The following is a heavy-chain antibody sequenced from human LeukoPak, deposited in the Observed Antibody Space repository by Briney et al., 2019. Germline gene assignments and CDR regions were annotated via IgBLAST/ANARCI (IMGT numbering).Heavy chain of an antibody. CDR1: GFTFSSYA. Sequence: GGSLRLSCAASGFTFSSYAMHWVRQAPGKGLEWVSSISSSSSYIYYADSVKGRFTISRDNAKNSLYLQMNSLRAEDTALYYCARDFSSGSYYGDYYFDYWGQGTLVTVSS. J-gene: IGHJ4*02. CDR2: ISSSSSYI. CDR3: ARDFSSGSYYGDYYFDY. V-gene: IGHV3-21*01. D-gene: IGHD1-26*01.